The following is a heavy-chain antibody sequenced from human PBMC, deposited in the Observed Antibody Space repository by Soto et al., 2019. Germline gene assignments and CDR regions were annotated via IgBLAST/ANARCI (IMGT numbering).Heavy chain of an antibody. CDR1: GFSLTTGGVA. Sequence: SGPTLVNPTQTLTLTCSFSGFSLTTGGVAVGWIRQPPGKALEWLALIYWNDDKRYSPSLKNRLTVTKDTSKNQVVLTLTNMDPVDTATYYCAVFRSSWFGDGRLDSWGPGTLVTVSS. V-gene: IGHV2-5*01. J-gene: IGHJ4*02. CDR3: AVFRSSWFGDGRLDS. D-gene: IGHD6-13*01. CDR2: IYWNDDK.